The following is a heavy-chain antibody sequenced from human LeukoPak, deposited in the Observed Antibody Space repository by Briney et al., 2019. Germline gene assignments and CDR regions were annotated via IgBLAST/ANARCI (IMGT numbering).Heavy chain of an antibody. CDR3: ARALGVVEDYYYYMDV. CDR1: GGTFSSYA. CDR2: IIPIFGTA. D-gene: IGHD3-3*01. J-gene: IGHJ6*03. V-gene: IGHV1-69*05. Sequence: SVKVSCKASGGTFSSYAVSWVRQAPGQGLEWMGGIIPIFGTANYAQKFQGRVTITTDESTSTAYMELSSLRSEDTAVYYCARALGVVEDYYYYMDVWGKGTTVTVSS.